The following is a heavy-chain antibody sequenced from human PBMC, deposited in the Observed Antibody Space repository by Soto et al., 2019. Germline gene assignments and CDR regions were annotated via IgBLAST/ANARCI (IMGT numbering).Heavy chain of an antibody. CDR2: INDDGTYT. CDR3: TRGPRSTSTGTGAF. V-gene: IGHV3-74*01. D-gene: IGHD1-1*01. J-gene: IGHJ4*02. CDR1: RVTFTMYR. Sequence: GRSRRLSFAASRVTFTMYRLHWVRQVPGKGPEWVSRINDDGTYTNYADSGKGRFTISRDNARNTLYLQMNDLRAEDTAVYYCTRGPRSTSTGTGAFWGQGP.